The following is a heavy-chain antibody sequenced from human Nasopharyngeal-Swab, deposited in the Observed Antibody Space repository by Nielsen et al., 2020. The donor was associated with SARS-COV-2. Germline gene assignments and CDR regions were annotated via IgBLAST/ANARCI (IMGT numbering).Heavy chain of an antibody. V-gene: IGHV4-39*07. CDR3: ERAAPAAISYSAFDI. D-gene: IGHD2-2*01. CDR2: ISYRGTT. J-gene: IGHJ3*02. CDR1: GGSISSRSYY. Sequence: ADTLSLTCTFCGGSISSRSYYWGWIRQPPGKELGWLGTISYRGTTYSNPSLKMRVTISVDTSKNQFSLKLSSVTAADTAVYYCERAAPAAISYSAFDIWGQGTMVTVSS.